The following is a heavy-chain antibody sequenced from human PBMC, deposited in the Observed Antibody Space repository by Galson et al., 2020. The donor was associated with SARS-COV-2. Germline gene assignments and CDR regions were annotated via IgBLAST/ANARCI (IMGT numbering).Heavy chain of an antibody. J-gene: IGHJ4*02. Sequence: GGSLRLSCIASGFTFKDDFMDWVRQAPGKGLEWVARIRNTGNNYPTEYAASVKGRFTISRDDSKNSVHLQMNSLKTEDTAVYYCTRDWNGAGDYLGQGTLVTVSS. D-gene: IGHD1-1*01. V-gene: IGHV3-72*01. CDR2: IRNTGNNYPT. CDR1: GFTFKDDF. CDR3: TRDWNGAGDY.